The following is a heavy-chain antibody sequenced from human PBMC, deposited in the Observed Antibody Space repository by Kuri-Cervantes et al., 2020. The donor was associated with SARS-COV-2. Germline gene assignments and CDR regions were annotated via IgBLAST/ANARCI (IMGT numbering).Heavy chain of an antibody. D-gene: IGHD2-2*01. Sequence: GESLKISCAASGFTFSSYGMHWVRQAPGKGLEWVAVISYDGSNKYYADSVKGRFTISRDNSKNTLYLQMNSLRAEDTAVYYCAKELSRDIVVVPVYHYYYGMDVWGQGTTVTV. V-gene: IGHV3-30*18. CDR3: AKELSRDIVVVPVYHYYYGMDV. J-gene: IGHJ6*02. CDR1: GFTFSSYG. CDR2: ISYDGSNK.